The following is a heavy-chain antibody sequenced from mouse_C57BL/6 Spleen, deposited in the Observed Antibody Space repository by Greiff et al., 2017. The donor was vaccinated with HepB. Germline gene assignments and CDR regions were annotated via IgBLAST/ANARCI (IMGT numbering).Heavy chain of an antibody. V-gene: IGHV14-2*01. CDR1: GFNIKDYY. CDR3: ARGYGSSYDFDY. CDR2: IDPEDGET. D-gene: IGHD1-1*01. J-gene: IGHJ2*01. Sequence: VHVKQSGAELVKPGASVKLSCTASGFNIKDYYMHWVKQRTEQGLEWIGRIDPEDGETKYAPKFQGKATITADTSSNTAYLQLSSLTSEDTAVYYCARGYGSSYDFDYWGQGTTLTVSS.